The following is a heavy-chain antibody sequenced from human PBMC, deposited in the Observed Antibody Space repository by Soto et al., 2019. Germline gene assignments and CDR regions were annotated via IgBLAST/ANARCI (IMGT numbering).Heavy chain of an antibody. CDR2: ISAYNGIT. D-gene: IGHD3-16*01. CDR3: GGGGGGGGSDP. Sequence: QIQLVQSGAEVKKPGASVKVSCKASGYSFNTYFITWVRQAPGQGLEWMGWISAYNGITNYARKRRGGATNTTDNPTNPPYRDLRALSLAATAVYCGGGGGGGGGSDPWGQGTLVTVSS. V-gene: IGHV1-18*01. CDR1: GYSFNTYF. J-gene: IGHJ5*02.